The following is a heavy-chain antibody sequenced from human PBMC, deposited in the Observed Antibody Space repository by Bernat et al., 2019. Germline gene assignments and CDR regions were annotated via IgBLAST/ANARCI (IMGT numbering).Heavy chain of an antibody. CDR2: IYYSGST. Sequence: QVQLQESGPGLVKPSETLSLTCTVSGGSISSSSYYWGWIRQPPGKGLEWIGSIYYSGSTYYNPSLKSRVTISVDTSKNQFSLKLSSVTAADTAVYYCARSPIVVVVAANPDFDYWGQGTLVTVSS. D-gene: IGHD2-15*01. CDR1: GGSISSSSYY. CDR3: ARSPIVVVVAANPDFDY. V-gene: IGHV4-39*01. J-gene: IGHJ4*02.